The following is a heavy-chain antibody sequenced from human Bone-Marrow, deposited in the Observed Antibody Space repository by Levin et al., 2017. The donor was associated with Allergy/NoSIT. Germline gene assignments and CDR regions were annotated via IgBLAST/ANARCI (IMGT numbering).Heavy chain of an antibody. J-gene: IGHJ6*02. Sequence: GESLKISCAASGFTFSSYWMSWVRQAPGKGLEWVANIKQDGSEKYYVDSVKGRFTISRDNAKNSLYLQMNSLRAEDTAVYYCARVGPHIVVVTAMQYYYYGMDVWGQGTTVTVSS. V-gene: IGHV3-7*01. D-gene: IGHD2-21*02. CDR2: IKQDGSEK. CDR1: GFTFSSYW. CDR3: ARVGPHIVVVTAMQYYYYGMDV.